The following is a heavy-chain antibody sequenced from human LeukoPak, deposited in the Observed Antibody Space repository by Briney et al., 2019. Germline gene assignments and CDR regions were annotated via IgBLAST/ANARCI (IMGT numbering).Heavy chain of an antibody. J-gene: IGHJ3*02. V-gene: IGHV4-34*01. Sequence: SETLSLTCAVYGGSFSGYYWSWIRPPPGKGLEWIGEINHSGSTNYNPSLKSRVTISVDTSKNQSSLKLSSVTAADTAVYYCARGLGRITIFGVAPVAFDIWGQGTMVTVSS. CDR1: GGSFSGYY. CDR2: INHSGST. D-gene: IGHD3-3*01. CDR3: ARGLGRITIFGVAPVAFDI.